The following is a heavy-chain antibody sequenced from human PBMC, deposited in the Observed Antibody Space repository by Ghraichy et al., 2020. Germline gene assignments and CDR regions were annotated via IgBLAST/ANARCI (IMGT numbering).Heavy chain of an antibody. Sequence: SGPTLVKPTQTLTLTCTFSGFSLSTSGVGVGWIRQPPGKALEWLALIYWDDDKRYSPSLKSRLTITKDTSKNQVVLTMTNMDPVDTATYYCAHRLVDPGYSSSWYVDEVGFDYWGQGTLVTVSS. V-gene: IGHV2-5*02. J-gene: IGHJ4*02. CDR3: AHRLVDPGYSSSWYVDEVGFDY. CDR1: GFSLSTSGVG. D-gene: IGHD6-13*01. CDR2: IYWDDDK.